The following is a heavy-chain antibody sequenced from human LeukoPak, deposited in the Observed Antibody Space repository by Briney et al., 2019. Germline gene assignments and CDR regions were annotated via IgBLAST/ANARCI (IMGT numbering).Heavy chain of an antibody. J-gene: IGHJ6*03. D-gene: IGHD2-15*01. V-gene: IGHV4-39*01. CDR1: GGSISSSSYY. CDR2: IYYSGTS. CDR3: ARQPVVAATPFYYMDV. Sequence: SETLSLTCTVSGGSISSSSYYWGWIRQPPGKGLEWIGAIYYSGTSYYNSSLKSRVTISVDTSKNQFSLKLSSVTAADTAVYYCARQPVVAATPFYYMDVWGKGAPVTISS.